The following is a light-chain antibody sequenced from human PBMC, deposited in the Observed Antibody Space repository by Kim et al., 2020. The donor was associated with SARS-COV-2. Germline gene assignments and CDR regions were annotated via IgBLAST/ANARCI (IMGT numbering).Light chain of an antibody. J-gene: IGKJ1*01. Sequence: EIVMTQSPVTLSVSPGGSATLSCRASQSLNDNLAWYQQTPGQAPRLLIYAVSTRAAGVPARFSGSGTQVEFTLTISSLQSEDFAVYYCQQYNHWPWTFGQGTKVDI. V-gene: IGKV3-15*01. CDR1: QSLNDN. CDR3: QQYNHWPWT. CDR2: AVS.